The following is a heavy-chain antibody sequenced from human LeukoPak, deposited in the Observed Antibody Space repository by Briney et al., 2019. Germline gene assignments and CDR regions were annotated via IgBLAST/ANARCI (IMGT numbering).Heavy chain of an antibody. CDR3: GTLLSNGPFDY. V-gene: IGHV1-2*02. J-gene: IGHJ4*02. Sequence: ASVKVSCKASGYTFTGYSMHWVRQAPGQGLEWMGWIYPIRWATKYAQKLQGRVTMTRDSSISTAYMELSGLRSDDTAVYYCGTLLSNGPFDYWGQGSLVTVSS. CDR1: GYTFTGYS. CDR2: IYPIRWAT.